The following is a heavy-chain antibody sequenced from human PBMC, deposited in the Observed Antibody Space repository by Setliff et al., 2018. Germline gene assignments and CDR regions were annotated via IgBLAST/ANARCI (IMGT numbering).Heavy chain of an antibody. J-gene: IGHJ4*02. Sequence: PGGSLRLSCAASGFTFDDYAMHWVRQAPGKGLEWVSGISWNSGSIGYADSVKGRFTISRDNAKNSLYLQMNSLRAEDTAVYYCAKFSSSVLWGQGTLVTVSS. CDR3: AKFSSSVL. CDR1: GFTFDDYA. CDR2: ISWNSGSI. V-gene: IGHV3-9*01. D-gene: IGHD6-19*01.